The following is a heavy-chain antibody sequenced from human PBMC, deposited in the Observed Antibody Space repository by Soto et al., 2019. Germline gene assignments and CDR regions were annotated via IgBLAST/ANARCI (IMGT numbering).Heavy chain of an antibody. J-gene: IGHJ4*02. Sequence: PGVSLRLSCAASGFTFSGHTMHWVRQAPGRGLEWISSITSSGSYTFYADSMKGRFTISRDNAKNSVYLQMNSLRVDDTAVYYCARGLDYWGLGTLVTVSS. CDR3: ARGLDY. V-gene: IGHV3-21*01. CDR1: GFTFSGHT. CDR2: ITSSGSYT.